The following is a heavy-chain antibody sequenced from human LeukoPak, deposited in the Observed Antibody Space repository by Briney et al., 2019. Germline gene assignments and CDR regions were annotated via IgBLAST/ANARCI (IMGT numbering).Heavy chain of an antibody. J-gene: IGHJ6*03. V-gene: IGHV3-11*06. CDR2: ISSSSSYI. Sequence: GGSLRLSCAASGFTFSDYYMSWIRQAPGKGLEWVSYISSSSSYIYYADSVKGRFTISRDNAKNSLYLQMNSLRAEDTAVYYCARVPTVTTHYYYMDVWGKGTTVTVSS. CDR3: ARVPTVTTHYYYMDV. D-gene: IGHD4-17*01. CDR1: GFTFSDYY.